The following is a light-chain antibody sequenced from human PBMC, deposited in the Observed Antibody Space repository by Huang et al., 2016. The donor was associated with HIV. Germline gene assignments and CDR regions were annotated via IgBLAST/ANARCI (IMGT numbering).Light chain of an antibody. V-gene: IGKV2-28*01. CDR2: GAS. Sequence: DIVMTQSPLSLSVTPGEPASISCRSSQSLLHRNGNNDLDWYLQKPGQSPQLLFYGASSRASGIPDRFNGSGSGTDFTLKISRVEAEDVGVYYCMQALQTPLTFGGGTKVEVK. CDR3: MQALQTPLT. J-gene: IGKJ4*01. CDR1: QSLLHRNGNND.